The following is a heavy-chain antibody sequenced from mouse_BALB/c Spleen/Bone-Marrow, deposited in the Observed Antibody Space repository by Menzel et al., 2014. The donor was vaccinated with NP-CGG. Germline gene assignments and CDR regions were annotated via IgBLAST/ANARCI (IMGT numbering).Heavy chain of an antibody. CDR3: XXXXXXYXDV. V-gene: IGHV14-3*02. CDR1: GFNIKDTY. J-gene: IGHJ1*01. Sequence: VQLQQSGADLVKPGAXVKLSCTASGFNIKDTYINWVRQRPEQGXEWIGRIDPANGNNKYDPKFQGKATITADTSSNTAYLQLSSLTSEDTXXXXXXXXXXXYXDVXGXXTTVTVSS. CDR2: IDPANGNN.